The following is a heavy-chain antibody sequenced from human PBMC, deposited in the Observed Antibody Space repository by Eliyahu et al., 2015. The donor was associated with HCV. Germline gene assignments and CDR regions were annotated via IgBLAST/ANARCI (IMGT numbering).Heavy chain of an antibody. CDR3: AKYHGN. J-gene: IGHJ4*02. Sequence: EVQLLESGGGLVQPGGSLRLSCAASGFTFPSYDMSWVRQAPGKGLEWVSTIRGSGGSTYYADSVKGRFTISRDNSKNTLYLQMNNVRAEDTALYYCAKYHGNWGQGTLVTVSS. CDR1: GFTFPSYD. V-gene: IGHV3-23*01. D-gene: IGHD1-26*01. CDR2: IRGSGGST.